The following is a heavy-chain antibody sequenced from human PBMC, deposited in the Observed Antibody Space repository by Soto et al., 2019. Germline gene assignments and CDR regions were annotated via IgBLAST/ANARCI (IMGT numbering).Heavy chain of an antibody. D-gene: IGHD6-6*01. CDR1: GFTFSSYA. CDR3: ASGGSSLNFDS. CDR2: ISYDGSNI. J-gene: IGHJ4*02. V-gene: IGHV3-30-3*01. Sequence: GGSLRLSCAASGFTFSSYAMHWVRQAPGKGLEWVAVISYDGSNIYYADSVKGRFTISRDNAKNTLYLQMNSLRAEDTAVYYCASGGSSLNFDSWGQGTLVTVSS.